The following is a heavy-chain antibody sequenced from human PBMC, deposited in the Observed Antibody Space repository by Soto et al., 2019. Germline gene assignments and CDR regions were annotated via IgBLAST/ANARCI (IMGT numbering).Heavy chain of an antibody. CDR1: VFTYSSYG. J-gene: IGHJ5*02. CDR2: IWYDGSLK. Sequence: PGGSLRLSCAASVFTYSSYGIHCVRQAPCEGLEWVAAIWYDGSLKYYADSVKGRFTTSRDNSKITLYLQMNSLRAEDTAVYYCARALGYSSSSNWFDPWGQGTLVTVSS. D-gene: IGHD6-6*01. V-gene: IGHV3-33*01. CDR3: ARALGYSSSSNWFDP.